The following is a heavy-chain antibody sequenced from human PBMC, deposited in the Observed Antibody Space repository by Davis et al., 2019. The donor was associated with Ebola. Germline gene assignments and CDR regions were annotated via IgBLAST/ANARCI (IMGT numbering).Heavy chain of an antibody. CDR3: AKEVAAADELTLYYYYGMDV. V-gene: IGHV3-7*03. D-gene: IGHD6-13*01. Sequence: GGSLRLSCETSGFIFRNYVMSWVRQAPGKGLEWVANIKQDGSEKYYVDSVKGRFTISRDNAKNSLYLQMNSLRAEDTAVYYCAKEVAAADELTLYYYYGMDVWGQGTTVTVSS. CDR2: IKQDGSEK. CDR1: GFIFRNYV. J-gene: IGHJ6*02.